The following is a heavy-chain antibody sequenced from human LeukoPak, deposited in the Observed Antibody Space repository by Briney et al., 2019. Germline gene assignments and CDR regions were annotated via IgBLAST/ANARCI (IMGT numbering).Heavy chain of an antibody. J-gene: IGHJ5*02. CDR3: ARVEAGVLTMKGEWFDT. V-gene: IGHV4-38-2*01. CDR1: GYSISSGYY. D-gene: IGHD3-16*01. CDR2: IYHSGST. Sequence: SETLSLTCAVSGYSISSGYYWGWIRQPPGKGLEWIGSIYHSGSTYYNPSLKSRVTISVDTSKNQFSLKLSSVTAADTAGCYCARVEAGVLTMKGEWFDTWGEGTLFTVS.